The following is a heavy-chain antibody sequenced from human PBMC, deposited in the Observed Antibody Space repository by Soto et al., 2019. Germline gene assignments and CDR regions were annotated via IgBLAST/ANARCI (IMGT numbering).Heavy chain of an antibody. CDR3: ARGRGYSGDDHYYYFDMDV. CDR1: GGTFNNYP. J-gene: IGHJ6*02. D-gene: IGHD5-12*01. Sequence: GASVKVSCKASGGTFNNYPITWVRQAPGEGLEWMGGSIPIFGTANYAQKFQGRVTISVDESTSTDYMELSSLRSEDTAVYYCARGRGYSGDDHYYYFDMDVWGQGTTVTVSS. V-gene: IGHV1-69*13. CDR2: SIPIFGTA.